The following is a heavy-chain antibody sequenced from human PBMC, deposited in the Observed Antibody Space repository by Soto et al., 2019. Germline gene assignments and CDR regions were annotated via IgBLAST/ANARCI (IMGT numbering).Heavy chain of an antibody. Sequence: QVQLQESGPGLVKPSETLSLTCTVSGGSISSYYWSWIRQPPGKGLEWIGYIYYSGSTNYNPSLKSRVTISVDTSKNQFSLKLSSVTAADTAVYYCARGGXXYYGSGGXWFDPWGQGTLVTVSS. CDR2: IYYSGST. D-gene: IGHD3-10*01. V-gene: IGHV4-59*01. CDR3: ARGGXXYYGSGGXWFDP. CDR1: GGSISSYY. J-gene: IGHJ5*02.